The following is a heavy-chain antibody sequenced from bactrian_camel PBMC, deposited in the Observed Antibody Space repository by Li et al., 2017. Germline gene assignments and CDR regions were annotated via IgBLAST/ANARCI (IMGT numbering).Heavy chain of an antibody. Sequence: VQLVESGGGSVLAGGSLRLSCAASRYIYSNLCMGWFRQATGKEREGVGAIYRRGGTPFYADSVKGRFTISQDNAKTMVYLQMNSLKPGDTAMYYCCASWRRTCLLDSGDNSCGQGTQVTVS. J-gene: IGHJ4*01. CDR1: RYIYSNLC. CDR2: IYRRGGTP. CDR3: CASWRRTCLLDSGDNS. D-gene: IGHD1*01. V-gene: IGHV3S40*01.